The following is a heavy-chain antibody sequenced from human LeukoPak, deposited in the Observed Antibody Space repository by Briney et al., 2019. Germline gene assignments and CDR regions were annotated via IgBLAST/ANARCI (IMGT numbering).Heavy chain of an antibody. CDR2: VMPLFNTP. V-gene: IGHV1-69*05. CDR3: STVDRSHFYMDV. J-gene: IGHJ6*03. CDR1: GDTFNNYV. Sequence: ASVKVSCKASGDTFNNYVITWVRQAPGQGLEWMGGVMPLFNTPNYAQKFQGRVSITTDESTHTSYLELGSLRSEDTAVYYCSTVDRSHFYMDVWGTGTPVTVSS.